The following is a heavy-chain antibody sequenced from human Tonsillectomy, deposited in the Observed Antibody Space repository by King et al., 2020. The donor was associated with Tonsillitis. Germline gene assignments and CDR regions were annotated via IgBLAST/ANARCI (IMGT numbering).Heavy chain of an antibody. CDR2: IYTSGST. J-gene: IGHJ4*02. Sequence: QMQLQESGPGLVKPSETLSLTCTVSGGSISSSYWSWIRQPAGKGLEWIGRIYTSGSTNYTPSLKSRVTMSVDTSKNQFSLKLSSVTAADTAVYYCARDWDYGSGSASLDYWGQGTLVTVSS. D-gene: IGHD3-10*01. V-gene: IGHV4-4*07. CDR3: ARDWDYGSGSASLDY. CDR1: GGSISSSY.